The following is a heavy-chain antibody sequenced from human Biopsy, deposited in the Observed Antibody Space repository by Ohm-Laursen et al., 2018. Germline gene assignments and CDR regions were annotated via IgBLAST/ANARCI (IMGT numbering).Heavy chain of an antibody. Sequence: SETLSLTCTVSGGSLSSYHWSWIRQPPGKGLQWIGYVYYTGGTDYNPSLQSRVTISVDTSKNHFSLRLRSVTPADTAIYYCARDRGYYSDRTVPGYFDLWGRGTLVTVSS. D-gene: IGHD3-22*01. V-gene: IGHV4-59*01. CDR1: GGSLSSYH. CDR3: ARDRGYYSDRTVPGYFDL. CDR2: VYYTGGT. J-gene: IGHJ2*01.